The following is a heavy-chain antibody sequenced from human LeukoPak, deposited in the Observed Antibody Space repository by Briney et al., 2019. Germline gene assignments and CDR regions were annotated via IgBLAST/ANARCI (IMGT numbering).Heavy chain of an antibody. CDR1: GFTFGDYD. D-gene: IGHD2-21*01. CDR3: ARGPSGLWRYNGMDV. V-gene: IGHV3-49*04. Sequence: GSLRLSCTAYGFTFGDYDMTWDRQAPGKGLEWVGFIRRKAYGATMEYAASVEGRFTISRDDSKSIAYLLMNSLKTEDTAVYYCARGPSGLWRYNGMDVWGQGTTLTVSS. J-gene: IGHJ6*02. CDR2: IRRKAYGATM.